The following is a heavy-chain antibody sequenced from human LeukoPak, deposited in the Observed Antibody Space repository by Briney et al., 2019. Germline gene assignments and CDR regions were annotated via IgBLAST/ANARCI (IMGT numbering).Heavy chain of an antibody. J-gene: IGHJ5*02. D-gene: IGHD4-11*01. Sequence: GASVKVSFTASGYTFTIYGISWVRQAPGQGLEWMGWISAYNGNTNYAQKLEGRVTMTTDTSTSTAYMELRSLRSDDTAVYYCARDKSRDYTFDPWGQGTLVTVSS. CDR1: GYTFTIYG. V-gene: IGHV1-18*01. CDR2: ISAYNGNT. CDR3: ARDKSRDYTFDP.